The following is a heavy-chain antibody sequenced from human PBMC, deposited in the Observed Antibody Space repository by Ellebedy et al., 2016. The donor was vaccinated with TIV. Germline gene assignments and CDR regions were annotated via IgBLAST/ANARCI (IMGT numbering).Heavy chain of an antibody. J-gene: IGHJ6*02. CDR2: IYYSGST. CDR1: GASISSGGYY. CDR3: ARMDCSAGGCYTSYFYYGVDV. Sequence: SETLSLTXAVSGASISSGGYYWTWIRQHPGKGLEWLGYIYYSGSTYYNPSLKSRVTISVDTSRNHFSLNLTSVTAADTAVYYCARMDCSAGGCYTSYFYYGVDVWGQGTTVTVSS. D-gene: IGHD2-15*01. V-gene: IGHV4-31*11.